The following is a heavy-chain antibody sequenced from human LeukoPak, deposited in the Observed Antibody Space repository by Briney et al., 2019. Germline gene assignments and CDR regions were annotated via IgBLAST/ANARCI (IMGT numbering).Heavy chain of an antibody. CDR3: ARGISMYSGSPGY. D-gene: IGHD6-19*01. CDR1: GGSFSGYY. J-gene: IGHJ4*02. CDR2: INHSGST. V-gene: IGHV4-34*01. Sequence: SETLSLTCAVYGGSFSGYYWSWIRQPPGKGLEWLGEINHSGSTNYNPSLKSRVTISVDTSKNQFSLKLSSVTAADTAVYYCARGISMYSGSPGYWGQGILVTVSS.